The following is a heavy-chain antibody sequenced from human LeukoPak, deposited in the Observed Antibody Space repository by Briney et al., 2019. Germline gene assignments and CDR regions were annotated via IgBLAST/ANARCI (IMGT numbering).Heavy chain of an antibody. CDR3: ARDSAYYDFWSGHGNWFDP. D-gene: IGHD3-3*01. V-gene: IGHV3-74*01. CDR2: INSDGSST. Sequence: GGSLRLSCAASGFTFSSYWMHWVRQAPGKGLVWVSRINSDGSSTSYADSVKGRFTIYRDNAKNTLYLQMNSLRAEDTAVYYCARDSAYYDFWSGHGNWFDPWGQGTLVTVSS. CDR1: GFTFSSYW. J-gene: IGHJ5*02.